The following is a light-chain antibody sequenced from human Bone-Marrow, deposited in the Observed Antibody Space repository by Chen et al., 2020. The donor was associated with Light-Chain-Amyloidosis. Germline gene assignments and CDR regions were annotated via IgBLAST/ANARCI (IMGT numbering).Light chain of an antibody. CDR1: DLPTKY. CDR3: QSADSSGTYEVI. J-gene: IGLJ2*01. Sequence: SYELTQPPSVSVSPGQTARITCSGDDLPTKYAYWYQQKPGQAPVLVIHRDTERPSGISERFSGSRSGTTATLTISGGQAEDEADDHGQSADSSGTYEVIFGGGTKLTVL. CDR2: RDT. V-gene: IGLV3-25*03.